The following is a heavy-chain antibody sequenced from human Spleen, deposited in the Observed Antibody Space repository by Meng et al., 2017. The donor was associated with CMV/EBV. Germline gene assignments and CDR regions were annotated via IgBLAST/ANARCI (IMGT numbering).Heavy chain of an antibody. J-gene: IGHJ5*02. CDR3: ARDPAAGGTSVIA. Sequence: AASGFSFSTFAMHWVRQAPAKGLEWVAVISYDGNNKYYADSVKGRFTVSRDKSKDTLYLQMNSLRAEDTAVYYCARDPAAGGTSVIAWSQGTLVTVSS. D-gene: IGHD6-13*01. CDR2: ISYDGNNK. CDR1: GFSFSTFA. V-gene: IGHV3-30*04.